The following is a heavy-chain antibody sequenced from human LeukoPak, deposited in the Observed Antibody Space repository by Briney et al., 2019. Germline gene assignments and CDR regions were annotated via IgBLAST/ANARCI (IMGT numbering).Heavy chain of an antibody. CDR3: ATGNKPRSSSTPQEPIYYYYYYMDV. D-gene: IGHD6-6*01. V-gene: IGHV1-24*01. CDR1: GYTLTELS. J-gene: IGHJ6*03. Sequence: ASVKVSCKVSGYTLTELSMHWVRQAPGKGLEWMGGFDPEDGETIYAQKFQGRVTMTEDTSTDTAYMELSRLRSEDTAVYYCATGNKPRSSSTPQEPIYYYYYYMDVWGKGTTVTVSS. CDR2: FDPEDGET.